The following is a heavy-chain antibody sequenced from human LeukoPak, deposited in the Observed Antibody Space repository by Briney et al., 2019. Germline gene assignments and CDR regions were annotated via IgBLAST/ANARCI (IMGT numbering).Heavy chain of an antibody. CDR1: GFTFSSYA. Sequence: GGSLRLSCAASGFTFSSYAMHWVRQAPGKGLEWVAVISYDGSNKCYADSVKGRFTISRDNSKNTLYLQMNSLRAEDTAVYYCARAVAGHRFDYWGQGTLVTVSS. CDR3: ARAVAGHRFDY. V-gene: IGHV3-30-3*01. D-gene: IGHD6-19*01. CDR2: ISYDGSNK. J-gene: IGHJ4*02.